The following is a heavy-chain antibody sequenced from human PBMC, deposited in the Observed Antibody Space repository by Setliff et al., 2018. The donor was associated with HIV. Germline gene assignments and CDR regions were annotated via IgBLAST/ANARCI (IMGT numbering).Heavy chain of an antibody. CDR2: IAHDGNTQ. Sequence: PGGSLRLSCAASGFMFSSYWMSWVRQVPGKGLEWVAVIAHDGNTQYYADSVKGRFTVSRNNSKDTLYLQMNSLRVEDTSIYFCARGHRTSDGLDMWGQGTMVTVSS. CDR3: ARGHRTSDGLDM. D-gene: IGHD2-2*01. CDR1: GFMFSSYW. J-gene: IGHJ3*02. V-gene: IGHV3-30*03.